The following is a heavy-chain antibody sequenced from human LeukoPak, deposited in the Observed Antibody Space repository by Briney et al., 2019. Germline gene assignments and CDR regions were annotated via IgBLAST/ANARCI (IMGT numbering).Heavy chain of an antibody. J-gene: IGHJ3*02. CDR3: ATTATLNHWGGRAFDI. CDR1: GGSFSGYY. D-gene: IGHD7-27*01. Sequence: SETLSLTCAVYGGSFSGYYWSWIRQPPGKGLEWSGEINHSGSTNYNPSLKSRVTISVDTSKNQLSLKLSSVTAADTAVYYCATTATLNHWGGRAFDIWGQGTMVTVSS. CDR2: INHSGST. V-gene: IGHV4-34*01.